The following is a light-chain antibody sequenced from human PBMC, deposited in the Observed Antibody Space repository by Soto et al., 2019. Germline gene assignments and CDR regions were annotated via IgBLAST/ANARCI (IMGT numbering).Light chain of an antibody. CDR2: KVS. CDR3: MQGTHWPPWT. Sequence: DVVMTQSPLTLTVTLGQPASISCRSSQSLVYRDGNTYLSWLHQRPGQSPRRLIYKVSNRESGVPDRFSGSGSGTDFTLKISWVEAEDVGVYYCMQGTHWPPWTFGQGTKVEIK. J-gene: IGKJ1*01. CDR1: QSLVYRDGNTY. V-gene: IGKV2-30*01.